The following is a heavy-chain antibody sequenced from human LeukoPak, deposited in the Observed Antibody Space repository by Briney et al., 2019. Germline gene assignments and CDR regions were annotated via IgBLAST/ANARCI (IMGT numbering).Heavy chain of an antibody. V-gene: IGHV3-30*18. Sequence: GGSLRLSCISSVFTFSSFVMHWVREAPGRGVECVVDISYDGGNTYSADSVKGRFTISRDNSKNTLYLQMNSLRAEDTAVYYCAKDRHQWVLLPDYWGQGTLVTVSS. D-gene: IGHD1-26*01. CDR1: VFTFSSFV. J-gene: IGHJ4*02. CDR2: ISYDGGNT. CDR3: AKDRHQWVLLPDY.